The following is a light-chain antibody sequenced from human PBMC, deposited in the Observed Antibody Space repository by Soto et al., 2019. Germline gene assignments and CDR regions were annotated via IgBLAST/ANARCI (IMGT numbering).Light chain of an antibody. Sequence: EIVLTQSPGTLFLSPGERATLSCRASQSVSSSYLAWYQQKPGQAPRLLIYAASSRATGIPDRFSGSGSGTNFSLTISSLEPEEYAVYYCQKDGSSPWTFGQGTKVDIK. CDR3: QKDGSSPWT. J-gene: IGKJ1*01. V-gene: IGKV3-20*01. CDR1: QSVSSSY. CDR2: AAS.